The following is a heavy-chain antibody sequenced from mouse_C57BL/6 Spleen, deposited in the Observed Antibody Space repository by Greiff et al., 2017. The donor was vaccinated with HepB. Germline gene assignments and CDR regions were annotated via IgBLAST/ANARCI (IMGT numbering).Heavy chain of an antibody. CDR1: GFTFSSYT. CDR2: ISGGGGNT. J-gene: IGHJ2*01. V-gene: IGHV5-9*01. Sequence: EVQLVESGGGLVKPGGSLKLSCAASGFTFSSYTMSWIRQTPEKRLEWVATISGGGGNTYYPDSVKGRFTISRDNAKNTLYLQMSSLRSEDTALYYCARDYGSFDYWGQGTTLTVSS. D-gene: IGHD1-1*01. CDR3: ARDYGSFDY.